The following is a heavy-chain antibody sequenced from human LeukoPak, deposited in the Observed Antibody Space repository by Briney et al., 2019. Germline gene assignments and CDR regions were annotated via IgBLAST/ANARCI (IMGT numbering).Heavy chain of an antibody. CDR1: GGSFSGYY. CDR2: INHSGST. Sequence: PSETLSLTCAVYGGSFSGYYWSWIRQPPGKGLEWIGEINHSGSTNYNPSLKSRVTISVDTSKNQFSLKLSSVTAADTAVYYCARGGGSYNYWGQGTLVTVSS. J-gene: IGHJ4*02. V-gene: IGHV4-34*01. D-gene: IGHD1-26*01. CDR3: ARGGGSYNY.